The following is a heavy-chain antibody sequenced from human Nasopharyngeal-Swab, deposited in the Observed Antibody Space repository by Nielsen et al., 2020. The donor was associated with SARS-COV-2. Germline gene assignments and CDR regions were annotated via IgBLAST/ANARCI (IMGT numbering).Heavy chain of an antibody. V-gene: IGHV3-21*01. D-gene: IGHD1-26*01. Sequence: GESLKIFCAASGFTFNNYNFNWVRQAPGKGLEWVSSISSSSSYIYYVDSVKGRFTISRDNAKNSLYLQINSLRADDTAVYFCARIAGRGSIYYYYMDVWGTGTTVTVSS. J-gene: IGHJ6*03. CDR1: GFTFNNYN. CDR3: ARIAGRGSIYYYYMDV. CDR2: ISSSSSYI.